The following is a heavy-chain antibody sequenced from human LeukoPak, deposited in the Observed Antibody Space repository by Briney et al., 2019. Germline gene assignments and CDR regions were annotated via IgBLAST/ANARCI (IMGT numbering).Heavy chain of an antibody. CDR2: IWYDGSNK. D-gene: IGHD4-17*01. CDR1: GFTFSSYG. Sequence: PGGSLRLSRAASGFTFSSYGMHWVRQAPGKGLEWVAVIWYDGSNKYYADSVKGRFTISRDNSKNTLYLQMNSLRAEDTAVYYCARPYGDYVYYFDYWGQGTLVTVSS. CDR3: ARPYGDYVYYFDY. V-gene: IGHV3-33*01. J-gene: IGHJ4*02.